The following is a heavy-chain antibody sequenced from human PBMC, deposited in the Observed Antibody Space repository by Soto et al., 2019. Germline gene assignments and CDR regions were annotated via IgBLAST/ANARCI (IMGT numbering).Heavy chain of an antibody. CDR2: IYYSGST. CDR1: GGSISIYY. Sequence: QVQLQESGPGLVKPSETLSLTCTVSGGSISIYYWSWIRQPPGKGLERLGYIYYSGSTNYNPSLKGRVTIAADTSKIQFALKLSSVPAAGTAVYYCARHEADFGSGYSYYFDYWGQGTLVTFSS. D-gene: IGHD3-3*01. V-gene: IGHV4-59*08. CDR3: ARHEADFGSGYSYYFDY. J-gene: IGHJ4*02.